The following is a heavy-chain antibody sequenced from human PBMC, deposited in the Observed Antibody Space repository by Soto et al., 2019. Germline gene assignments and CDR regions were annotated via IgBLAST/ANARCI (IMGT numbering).Heavy chain of an antibody. V-gene: IGHV3-74*01. D-gene: IGHD3-10*01. J-gene: IGHJ4*02. Sequence: EVQLVESGGDLVQPGGSLRLSCAASGFTFSNHWMYWIRQAPGKGLVWVSRIKGDGSSTSYADSVKGRFTISRDNAQNTLYLQTNSLRAEDTAVYYCARGQGLGELLPDFWGQGALVTVSS. CDR3: ARGQGLGELLPDF. CDR1: GFTFSNHW. CDR2: IKGDGSST.